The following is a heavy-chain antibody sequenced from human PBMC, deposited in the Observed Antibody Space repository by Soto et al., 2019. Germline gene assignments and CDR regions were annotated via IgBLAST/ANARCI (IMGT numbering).Heavy chain of an antibody. D-gene: IGHD1-1*01. CDR1: GFTFSRHE. J-gene: IGHJ4*02. CDR3: GRDRTNNYLIDN. Sequence: LRLSCAASGFTFSRHEMHWVRQAPGKGLEWVAFISYDGGSEYFEDSVTGRFTISRDNSXXXXXXQXKSLXXXXTAVYYCGRDRTNNYLIDNWGQGALVTVSS. V-gene: IGHV3-30-3*01. CDR2: ISYDGGSE.